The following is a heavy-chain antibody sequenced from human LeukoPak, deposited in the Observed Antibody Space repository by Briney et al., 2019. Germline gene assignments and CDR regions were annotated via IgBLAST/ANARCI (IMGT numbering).Heavy chain of an antibody. Sequence: ASVKVSCKASGYTFTSYAMHWVRQAPGQRLEWMGWINAGNGNTKYSQKFQGRVTMTRDTSTSTVYMELSSLRSEDTAVYYCARDHLWGSSDAFDIWGQGTMVTVSS. J-gene: IGHJ3*02. CDR2: INAGNGNT. CDR3: ARDHLWGSSDAFDI. V-gene: IGHV1-3*01. CDR1: GYTFTSYA. D-gene: IGHD3-16*01.